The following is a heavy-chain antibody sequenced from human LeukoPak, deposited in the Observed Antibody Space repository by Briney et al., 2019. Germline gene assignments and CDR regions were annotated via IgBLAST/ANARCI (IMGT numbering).Heavy chain of an antibody. CDR1: GGSISSYY. CDR3: ARGGRTYYGSGTKLWPFDY. V-gene: IGHV4-59*12. Sequence: SETLSLTCTVSGGSISSYYWSWIRQPPGKGLEWIGYIYYSGSTNYNPSLKSRVTISVDTSKNQFSLKLSSVTAADTAVYYCARGGRTYYGSGTKLWPFDYWGQGTLVTVSS. J-gene: IGHJ4*02. CDR2: IYYSGST. D-gene: IGHD3-10*01.